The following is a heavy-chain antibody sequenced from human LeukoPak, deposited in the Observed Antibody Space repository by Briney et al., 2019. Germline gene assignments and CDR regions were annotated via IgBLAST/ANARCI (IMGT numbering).Heavy chain of an antibody. CDR2: IYTSGST. D-gene: IGHD6-13*01. V-gene: IGHV4-4*07. Sequence: PSETLSLTCTVSGGSISRYYWSWIRQPAGKGLEWIGRIYTSGSTNYNPSLKSRVTMSVDTSKNQFSLKLSSVTAADTAVYYCARGRSSLGNNWFDPWGQGTLVTVSS. CDR1: GGSISRYY. J-gene: IGHJ5*02. CDR3: ARGRSSLGNNWFDP.